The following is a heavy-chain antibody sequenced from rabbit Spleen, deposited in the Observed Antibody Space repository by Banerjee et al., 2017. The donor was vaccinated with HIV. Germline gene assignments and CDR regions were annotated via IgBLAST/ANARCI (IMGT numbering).Heavy chain of an antibody. CDR2: IDPIFSST. V-gene: IGHV1S45*01. Sequence: QEQLVESGGGLVQPEGSLTLTCTASGFSFSSSYRICWVRQAPGKGLEWIGYIDPIFSSTHYATWVNGRFTISSHNAQNTLYLQLNSLTAADTATYFCVRDYKFYFNLWGQGTLVTVS. D-gene: IGHD1-1*01. CDR1: GFSFSSSYR. J-gene: IGHJ4*01. CDR3: VRDYKFYFNL.